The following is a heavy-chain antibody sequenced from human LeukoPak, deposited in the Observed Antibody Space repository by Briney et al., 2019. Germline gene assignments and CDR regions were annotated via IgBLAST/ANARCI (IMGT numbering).Heavy chain of an antibody. CDR1: GYTFTSYD. V-gene: IGHV1-8*03. CDR3: ARRVTYYDILTGYLYYFDY. D-gene: IGHD3-9*01. J-gene: IGHJ4*02. CDR2: MNPNSGNT. Sequence: GASVKVSCKASGYTFTSYDINWVRQATGQGLEWMGWMNPNSGNTGYAQKFQGRVTITRNTSISTAYMELSSLRSEDTAVYYYARRVTYYDILTGYLYYFDYWGQGTLVTVSS.